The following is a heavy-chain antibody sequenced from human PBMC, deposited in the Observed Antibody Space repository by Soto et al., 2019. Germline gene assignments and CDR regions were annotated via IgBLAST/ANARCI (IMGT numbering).Heavy chain of an antibody. CDR3: ARQPAVSETSYSGMDV. CDR1: GASISSSAYY. V-gene: IGHV4-39*01. J-gene: IGHJ6*02. Sequence: PSETLSLTCSVSGASISSSAYYWAWIRQPPGKGLEWIATIYYSGNTYYNPSLKSRVTISVDTSKDQFSMRLSSVPAADTAVYYCARQPAVSETSYSGMDVGGLGTTVTVAS. CDR2: IYYSGNT.